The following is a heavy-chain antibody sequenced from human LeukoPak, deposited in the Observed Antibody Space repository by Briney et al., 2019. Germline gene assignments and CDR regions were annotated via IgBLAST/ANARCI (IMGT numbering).Heavy chain of an antibody. Sequence: ASVKVSCKASGYTFTNYGISWVRQAPGQGLEWMGWISAYNGHTNYAQKLQGRVTMTTDTSTSTAYMELRSLRSDDTAVYYCARARPVVAATNYYYYMDVWGKGTTVTVSS. D-gene: IGHD2-15*01. V-gene: IGHV1-18*01. CDR3: ARARPVVAATNYYYYMDV. CDR1: GYTFTNYG. CDR2: ISAYNGHT. J-gene: IGHJ6*03.